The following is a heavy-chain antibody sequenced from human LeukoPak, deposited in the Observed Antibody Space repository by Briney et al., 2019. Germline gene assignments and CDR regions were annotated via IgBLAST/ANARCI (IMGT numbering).Heavy chain of an antibody. J-gene: IGHJ4*02. Sequence: SETLSLTCSVSGDSISSTTYWWGWLRQSPGKGLEWIGSMSYVGITSYNPSLKSRATISVDTSKNQFSLMLNSVPAADTAVYYCTRLPLDYSLDHWGQGTPVSVSS. CDR2: MSYVGIT. D-gene: IGHD4-11*01. CDR1: GDSISSTTYW. CDR3: TRLPLDYSLDH. V-gene: IGHV4-39*01.